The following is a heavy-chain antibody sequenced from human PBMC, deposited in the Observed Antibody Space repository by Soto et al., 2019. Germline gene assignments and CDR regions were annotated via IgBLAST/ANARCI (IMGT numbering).Heavy chain of an antibody. CDR1: GGSISSDS. CDR2: IYYSGST. V-gene: IGHV4-59*01. D-gene: IGHD4-17*01. Sequence: QVQLQESGPGLVKPSETLSLTCSVSGGSISSDSWNWIRQPPGKGLEWIGYIYYSGSTKYNPSLKSRVTISIDTSKNQFSLKLSSVTAADTAVYYCARDTGDPYYDYGMAVWGQGTTVTVSS. CDR3: ARDTGDPYYDYGMAV. J-gene: IGHJ6*02.